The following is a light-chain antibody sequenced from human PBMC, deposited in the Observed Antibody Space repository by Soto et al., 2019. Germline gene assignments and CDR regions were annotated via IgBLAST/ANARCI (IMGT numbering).Light chain of an antibody. CDR3: SSYTSSSLV. Sequence: QSVLAQPPSVSGSPGQSVTISCTGTSSDVGSYNRVSWYQQPPGTAPKLMIYEVSNRPSGAPDRFSGSKSGNTASLTISGLQAEDEADYYCSSYTSSSLVFGTGTKATVL. V-gene: IGLV2-18*02. J-gene: IGLJ1*01. CDR2: EVS. CDR1: SSDVGSYNR.